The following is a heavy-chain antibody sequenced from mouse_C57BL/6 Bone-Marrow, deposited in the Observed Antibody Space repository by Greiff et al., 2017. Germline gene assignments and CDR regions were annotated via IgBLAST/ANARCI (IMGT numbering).Heavy chain of an antibody. CDR1: GYSITSGYY. CDR2: ISYDGSN. Sequence: DVKLQESGPGLVKPSQSLSLTCSVTGYSITSGYYWNWIRQFPGNKLEWMGYISYDGSNNYNPSLKNRISLTRDTSKNQFFLKLNSVTTEDTATYYCARDGYVFYARDDWGKGTAVTVSS. V-gene: IGHV3-6*01. J-gene: IGHJ4*01. CDR3: ARDGYVFYARDD. D-gene: IGHD2-2*01.